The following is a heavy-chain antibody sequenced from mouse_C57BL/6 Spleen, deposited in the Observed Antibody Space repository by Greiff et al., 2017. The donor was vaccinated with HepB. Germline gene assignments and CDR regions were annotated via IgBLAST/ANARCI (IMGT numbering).Heavy chain of an antibody. CDR3: ARGYGNYLGVFDY. J-gene: IGHJ2*01. D-gene: IGHD2-10*02. Sequence: QVQLQQPGAELVRPGSSVKLSCKASGYTFTSYWMHWVKQRPIQGLEWIGNIDPSDSETHYNQKFKDKATLTVDKSSSTAYMQLSSLTSEDSAVYYCARGYGNYLGVFDYWGQGTTLTVSS. CDR1: GYTFTSYW. CDR2: IDPSDSET. V-gene: IGHV1-52*01.